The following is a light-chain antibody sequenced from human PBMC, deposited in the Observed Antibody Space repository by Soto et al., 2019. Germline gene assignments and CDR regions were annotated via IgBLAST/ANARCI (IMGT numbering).Light chain of an antibody. CDR3: QKYNSYSSWT. CDR2: KAS. CDR1: QSISSW. Sequence: DIQMTQSPSTLSASVGDRVTITCRASQSISSWLAWYQQKPGKAPKLLIYKASSLESGVPSRFSGSGSGTEFTLSISCLQLVDFATYYCQKYNSYSSWTFGQGTKVDIK. V-gene: IGKV1-5*03. J-gene: IGKJ1*01.